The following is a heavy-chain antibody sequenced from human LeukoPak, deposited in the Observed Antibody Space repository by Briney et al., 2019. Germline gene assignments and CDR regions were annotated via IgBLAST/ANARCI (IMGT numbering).Heavy chain of an antibody. D-gene: IGHD6-19*01. J-gene: IGHJ4*02. CDR2: IYYSGST. Sequence: SETLSLTCTVSGGSISSYYWSWIRQPRGRGLEWIGYIYYSGSTNYNPSLKSRVTISVDTSKNQFSLKLSSVTAADTAVYYCARTVALSPVGYFDYWGQGTLVTVSS. V-gene: IGHV4-59*08. CDR3: ARTVALSPVGYFDY. CDR1: GGSISSYY.